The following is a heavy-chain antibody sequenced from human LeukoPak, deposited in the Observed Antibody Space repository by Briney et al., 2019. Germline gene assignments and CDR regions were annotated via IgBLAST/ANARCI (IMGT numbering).Heavy chain of an antibody. J-gene: IGHJ6*03. CDR2: IYYSGST. CDR1: GGSISSYY. V-gene: IGHV4-59*01. Sequence: SETLSLTCTVSGGSISSYYWSWIRQPPGKGLEWIGYIYYSGSTNYNPSLKSRVTISVDTSKNQFSLKLSSVTAADTAVYYCARDGYRVTGHYYYLDVWGKGTTVTVSS. D-gene: IGHD5-12*01. CDR3: ARDGYRVTGHYYYLDV.